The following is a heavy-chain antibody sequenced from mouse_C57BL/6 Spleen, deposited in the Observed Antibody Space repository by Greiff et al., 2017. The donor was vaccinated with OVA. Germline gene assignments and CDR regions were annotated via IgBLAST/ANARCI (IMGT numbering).Heavy chain of an antibody. D-gene: IGHD1-1*01. Sequence: EVVLVESGGGLVQSGRSLRLSCATSGFTFSDFYMEWVRQAPGKGLEWIAASRNKANDYTTEYSASVKGRFIVSRDTSQSILYLQMNALRAEDTAIYYCARGDYGSSLDYWGQGTTLTVSS. V-gene: IGHV7-1*01. CDR2: SRNKANDYTT. J-gene: IGHJ2*01. CDR1: GFTFSDFY. CDR3: ARGDYGSSLDY.